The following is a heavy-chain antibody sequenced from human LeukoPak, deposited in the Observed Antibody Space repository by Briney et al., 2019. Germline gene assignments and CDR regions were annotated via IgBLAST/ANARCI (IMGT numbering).Heavy chain of an antibody. CDR2: ISGSGGST. CDR3: AKDHSSCCYYLDY. D-gene: IGHD2-2*01. CDR1: GFTFSSYA. Sequence: PGGSLRLSCAASGFTFSSYAMSWVRQAPGKGLEWFSAISGSGGSTYYADSVKGRFTISRDNSKNTLYLQMNSLRAEDTAVYYCAKDHSSCCYYLDYWGQGTLVTVSS. V-gene: IGHV3-23*01. J-gene: IGHJ4*02.